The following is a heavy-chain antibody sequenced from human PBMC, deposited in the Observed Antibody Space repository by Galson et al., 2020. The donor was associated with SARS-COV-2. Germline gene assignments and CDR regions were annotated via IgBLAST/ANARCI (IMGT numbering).Heavy chain of an antibody. Sequence: GGSLRLSCAASGFTFSSYGMHWVRQAPGKGLEWVAVISYDGNNKYYADSVKGRFTLSRDNSKNTLYLQMNSFRAEDTAVYYCAKSRGGYWYFDVWGRGTLVTVSS. CDR3: AKSRGGYWYFDV. CDR1: GFTFSSYG. V-gene: IGHV3-30*18. CDR2: ISYDGNNK. D-gene: IGHD3-16*01. J-gene: IGHJ2*01.